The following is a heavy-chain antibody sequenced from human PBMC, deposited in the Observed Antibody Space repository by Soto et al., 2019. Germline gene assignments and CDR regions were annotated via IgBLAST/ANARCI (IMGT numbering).Heavy chain of an antibody. D-gene: IGHD2-15*01. V-gene: IGHV3-73*01. CDR2: IRSKANSYAT. Sequence: GGSLRLSCAASGFTFSDSAIHWVRQASGKGLEWVGRIRSKANSYATAYAASVKGRFTNSRDDSKNTAYLQMNSLKTEDTAVYYCTVRFCSGGTCYADYWGHGTLVTVSS. CDR3: TVRFCSGGTCYADY. CDR1: GFTFSDSA. J-gene: IGHJ4*01.